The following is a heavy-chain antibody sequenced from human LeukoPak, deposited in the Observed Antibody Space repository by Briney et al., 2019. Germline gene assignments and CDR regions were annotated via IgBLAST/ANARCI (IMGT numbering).Heavy chain of an antibody. V-gene: IGHV3-23*01. D-gene: IGHD3-22*01. Sequence: TGGSLRLSCAASRFTFSSYEMNWVRQAPGKGLESVSAIRGSGGSTYYADSVKGRFTISRDDSKSTLYLQMNSLRAEDTAVYHCVTFYYDSSGSYVHYWGQGTLVTVSS. CDR2: IRGSGGST. J-gene: IGHJ4*02. CDR1: RFTFSSYE. CDR3: VTFYYDSSGSYVHY.